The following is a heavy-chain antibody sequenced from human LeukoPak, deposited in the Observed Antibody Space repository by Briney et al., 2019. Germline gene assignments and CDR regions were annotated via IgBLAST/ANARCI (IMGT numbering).Heavy chain of an antibody. J-gene: IGHJ4*02. V-gene: IGHV3-7*05. D-gene: IGHD3-10*01. Sequence: GGSLRLSCAASGFTFINYWMTWVRQAPGKGLEWVANIKQDGSENYYVDSVTGRFTISRDNAKNSLFLQMSSLRADDTAVYYCARGGIRGVLMEYWGQGTLVTVSS. CDR3: ARGGIRGVLMEY. CDR1: GFTFINYW. CDR2: IKQDGSEN.